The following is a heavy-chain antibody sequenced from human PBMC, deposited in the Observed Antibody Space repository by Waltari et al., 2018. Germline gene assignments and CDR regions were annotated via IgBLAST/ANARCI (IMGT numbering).Heavy chain of an antibody. D-gene: IGHD3-3*01. J-gene: IGHJ4*02. V-gene: IGHV3-9*01. CDR1: GFNFDESA. CDR3: AKDAFGNSLGGVFDY. Sequence: EVHLAESGGGLVQPGRSLRLSCVASGFNFDESAMHWVRQEPGKGLEWLSGINWSSSNIGYADSVKGRFTISRENAKNSLYLQINSLRTEDTAFYYCAKDAFGNSLGGVFDYWGQGTLVTVSS. CDR2: INWSSSNI.